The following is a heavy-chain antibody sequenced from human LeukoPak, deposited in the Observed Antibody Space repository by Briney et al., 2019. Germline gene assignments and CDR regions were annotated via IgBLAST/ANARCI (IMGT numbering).Heavy chain of an antibody. J-gene: IGHJ6*03. V-gene: IGHV4-4*07. D-gene: IGHD1-26*01. Sequence: PSETLSLACTVSGGSISSYYWSWIWQPAGKGLEWIGRIYTSGSTNYNPSLKSRVTMSVDTSKNQFSLKLSSVTAADTAVYYCARDPSSGSYHYYYYYMDVWGKGTTVTVSS. CDR3: ARDPSSGSYHYYYYYMDV. CDR2: IYTSGST. CDR1: GGSISSYY.